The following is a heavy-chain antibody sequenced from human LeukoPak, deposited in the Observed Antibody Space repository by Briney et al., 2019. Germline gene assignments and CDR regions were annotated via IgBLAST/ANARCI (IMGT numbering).Heavy chain of an antibody. CDR3: VRAPPATGWLVDH. Sequence: GGSLRLSCASSGFTFSNYDMLWVRQAAGKGLEWVSAISTAGDTYYPGSEKGRFTISRDNAKNSLYLQTRGLRVDDTAVYYCVRAPPATGWLVDHWGQGTLVTVSS. CDR1: GFTFSNYD. CDR2: ISTAGDT. D-gene: IGHD6-19*01. V-gene: IGHV3-13*04. J-gene: IGHJ4*02.